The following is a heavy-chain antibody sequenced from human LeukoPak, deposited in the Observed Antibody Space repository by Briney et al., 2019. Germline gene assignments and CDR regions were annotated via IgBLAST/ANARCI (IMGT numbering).Heavy chain of an antibody. V-gene: IGHV4-34*01. Sequence: PSETLSLTCAVYGGSFSGYYWTWIRQPPGKGVEWIGEIYHTGSTNYNPSLKSRVTVSVDTSKNQFSLKLSSVTAADTAVYYCARHGIAPGGTLTLVYSYYYMDVWGKGTTVTISS. J-gene: IGHJ6*03. CDR2: IYHTGST. D-gene: IGHD6-13*01. CDR3: ARHGIAPGGTLTLVYSYYYMDV. CDR1: GGSFSGYY.